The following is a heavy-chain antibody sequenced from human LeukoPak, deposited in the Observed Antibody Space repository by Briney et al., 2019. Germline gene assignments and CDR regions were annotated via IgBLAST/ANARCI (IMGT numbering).Heavy chain of an antibody. D-gene: IGHD2-15*01. CDR2: IYYSGST. CDR3: ARDRNCSGGSCPGGMDV. J-gene: IGHJ6*02. V-gene: IGHV4-31*03. CDR1: GGSISSGGYY. Sequence: SQTLSLTCTVSGGSISSGGYYWRWIRQRPGKGLEWIGYIYYSGSTYYNPSLKSRVTISVDTSKNQFSLKLSSVTAADTAVYYCARDRNCSGGSCPGGMDVWGQGTTVTVSS.